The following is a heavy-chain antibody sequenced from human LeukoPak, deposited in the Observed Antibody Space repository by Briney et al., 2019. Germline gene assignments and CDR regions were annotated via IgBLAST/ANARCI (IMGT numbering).Heavy chain of an antibody. V-gene: IGHV4-39*07. CDR2: IYYSGST. Sequence: SETLSLTCTVSGGSISSSSYYWGWIRQPPGKGLEWIGSIYYSGSTYYNPSLKSRVTISVDTSKNQFSLKLSSVTAADTAVYYCARFVSGLVPVGGIAVAGWDYWGQGTLVTVSS. CDR1: GGSISSSSYY. D-gene: IGHD6-19*01. J-gene: IGHJ4*02. CDR3: ARFVSGLVPVGGIAVAGWDY.